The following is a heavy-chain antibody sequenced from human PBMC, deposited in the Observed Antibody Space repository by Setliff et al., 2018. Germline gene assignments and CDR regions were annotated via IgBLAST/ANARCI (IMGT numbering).Heavy chain of an antibody. CDR3: TRDFWPESSGFAFGQ. D-gene: IGHD3-22*01. CDR1: GFTFSNAW. Sequence: GGSLRLSCAASGFTFSNAWMSWVRQAPGKGLEWVGRIKSKTDGGTTDYAAPVKGRFTISRDDSKNTLYLQMNSLKIEDTAVYYCTRDFWPESSGFAFGQWGQGTLVTVSS. V-gene: IGHV3-15*01. CDR2: IKSKTDGGTT. J-gene: IGHJ4*02.